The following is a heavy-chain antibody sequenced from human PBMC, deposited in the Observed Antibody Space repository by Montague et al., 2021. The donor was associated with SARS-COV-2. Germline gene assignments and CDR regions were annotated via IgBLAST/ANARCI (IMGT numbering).Heavy chain of an antibody. V-gene: IGHV4-39*01. D-gene: IGHD6-19*01. CDR2: ISYSGST. Sequence: SETLSLTCTVSGGSITSSNYYWGWIRQPPGKGLEWFGSISYSGSTYYNPSLKGRVTISVDTSKHQFSLRLSSVTAADTAVYYCARVGSSGWYDPGYFDYWGQGTLVTVSS. J-gene: IGHJ4*02. CDR1: GGSITSSNYY. CDR3: ARVGSSGWYDPGYFDY.